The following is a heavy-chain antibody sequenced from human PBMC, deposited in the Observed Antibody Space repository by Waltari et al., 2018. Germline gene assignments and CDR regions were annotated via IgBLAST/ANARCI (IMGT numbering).Heavy chain of an antibody. V-gene: IGHV1-46*01. Sequence: QVQLVQSGAEVKKPGASVKVSCKASGYTFTSYYMHWVRQAPGQGLEWMGIINPSGGSTSYAQKFQGRVTMNRDTSTSTVYMELSSLRSEDTAVDYCARGSRLYSSGWYMSDDAFDIWGQGTMVTVSS. D-gene: IGHD6-19*01. CDR2: INPSGGST. J-gene: IGHJ3*02. CDR3: ARGSRLYSSGWYMSDDAFDI. CDR1: GYTFTSYY.